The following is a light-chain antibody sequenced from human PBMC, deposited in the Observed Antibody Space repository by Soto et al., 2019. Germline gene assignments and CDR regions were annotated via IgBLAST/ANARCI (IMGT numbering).Light chain of an antibody. J-gene: IGKJ4*01. V-gene: IGKV3D-15*01. CDR3: QQYDNWPPRLT. CDR2: GAS. Sequence: EILMTQSPATLSGSPGEGATLSCRASQSVSTYVAWYQQKPGQPHRLLIYGASTRAGGIPARFSGSGSGTYCTLSISSVQSEDFAGYYCQQYDNWPPRLTFGGGTKVEIK. CDR1: QSVSTY.